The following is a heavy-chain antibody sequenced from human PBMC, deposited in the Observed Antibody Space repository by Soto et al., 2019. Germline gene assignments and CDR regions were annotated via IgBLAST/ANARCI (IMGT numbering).Heavy chain of an antibody. D-gene: IGHD3-16*01. CDR2: MQHTGNT. J-gene: IGHJ5*02. CDR3: AKDVSSRRWFDP. CDR1: GASIRSYH. Sequence: SETLSLTCAVSGASIRSYHWSWIRQPAGKGLEWIGRMQHTGNTNYNPSLKSRVTMSVDTSKNQISLKMTSVTAADTAVYFCAKDVSSRRWFDPWGQGILVTVSS. V-gene: IGHV4-4*07.